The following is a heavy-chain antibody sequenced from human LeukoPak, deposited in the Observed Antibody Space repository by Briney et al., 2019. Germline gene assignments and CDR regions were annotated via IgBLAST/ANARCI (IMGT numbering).Heavy chain of an antibody. CDR2: IKFHGHET. CDR1: GFNFNNYD. V-gene: IGHV3-30*02. CDR3: AREAPICRNADCRTGFDY. D-gene: IGHD1-1*01. Sequence: GGSLSLSCVASGFNFNNYDLHWVRQAPGKGLEWVAFIKFHGHETFYADSVEGRFTFSRDNSRNTVYLQMNSLRGEDTAVYYCAREAPICRNADCRTGFDYWGQGTLVAVSS. J-gene: IGHJ4*02.